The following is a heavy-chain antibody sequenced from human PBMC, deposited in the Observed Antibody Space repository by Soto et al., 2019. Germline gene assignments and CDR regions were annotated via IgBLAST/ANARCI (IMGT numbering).Heavy chain of an antibody. D-gene: IGHD3-3*01. J-gene: IGHJ4*02. V-gene: IGHV4-31*03. Sequence: QVQLQESGPGLVKPSQTLSLTCTVSGGSISSGGYYWSWIRQHPGKGLDRIGYIYYSGSTYYNPSLKSRGTISVDTSKNQFSLKLSSVTAADTAVYYCASSTQDFWSGLVDYWGQGTLVTVSS. CDR3: ASSTQDFWSGLVDY. CDR1: GGSISSGGYY. CDR2: IYYSGST.